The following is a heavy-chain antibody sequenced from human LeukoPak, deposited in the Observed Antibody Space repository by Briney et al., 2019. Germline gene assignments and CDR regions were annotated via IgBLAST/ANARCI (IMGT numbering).Heavy chain of an antibody. Sequence: SQTLSLTCAISGDSVSNNSAAWNWIRQSPSRGLEWLGRTYYRSKWYNDYAVSVKSRVTINPDTSKNQFSLQLNSVTPEDTAVYYCARENSGSYYFYYYGMDVWGQGTTVTVSS. CDR3: ARENSGSYYFYYYGMDV. CDR1: GDSVSNNSAA. J-gene: IGHJ6*02. D-gene: IGHD1-26*01. V-gene: IGHV6-1*01. CDR2: TYYRSKWYN.